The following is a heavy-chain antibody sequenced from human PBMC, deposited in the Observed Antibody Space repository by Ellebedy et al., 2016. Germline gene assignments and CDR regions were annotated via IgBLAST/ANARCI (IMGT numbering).Heavy chain of an antibody. CDR1: GFTFSSHA. D-gene: IGHD1-26*01. J-gene: IGHJ4*02. CDR2: ISGSGGST. V-gene: IGHV3-23*01. CDR3: AKETGGYYGIFDS. Sequence: GESLKISXAASGFTFSSHAMSWVRQAPGKGLEWVSAISGSGGSTYYADSVKGRFTISRDNSKNTLYLQMNSLRAEDTAVYYCAKETGGYYGIFDSWGQGTLVTVSS.